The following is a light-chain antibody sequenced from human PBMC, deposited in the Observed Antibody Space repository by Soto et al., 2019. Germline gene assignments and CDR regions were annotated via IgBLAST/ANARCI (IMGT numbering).Light chain of an antibody. Sequence: DIQMTQSPSSVSASVGDRVTITCRASQGISSCLAWYQQKPGKAPKLLIYAASSLQSGVPSRFSGSGSGTDFTLTISSLQPEEFATYYCQQANSFPITFGQGTRLEIK. CDR3: QQANSFPIT. CDR1: QGISSC. J-gene: IGKJ5*01. CDR2: AAS. V-gene: IGKV1-12*01.